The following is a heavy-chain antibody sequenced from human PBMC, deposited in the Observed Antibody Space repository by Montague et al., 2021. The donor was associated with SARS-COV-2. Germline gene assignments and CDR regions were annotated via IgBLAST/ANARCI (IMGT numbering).Heavy chain of an antibody. CDR2: IYYSGTT. CDR3: ARGMIRGVTTPFDY. CDR1: GDSMSSDRYY. Sequence: SETLSLTCSVSGDSMSSDRYYWGWIRQPPGKELEWIGNIYYSGTTYYNPSLQSRGTISVDTSKNHLSLRLSSVTAADTAVYFCARGMIRGVTTPFDYWGQGSQVTVSS. J-gene: IGHJ4*02. D-gene: IGHD3-10*01. V-gene: IGHV4-39*02.